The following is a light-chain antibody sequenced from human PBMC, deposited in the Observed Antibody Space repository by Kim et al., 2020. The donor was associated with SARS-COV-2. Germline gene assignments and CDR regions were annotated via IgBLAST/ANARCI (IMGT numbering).Light chain of an antibody. V-gene: IGKV3-15*01. CDR1: ENIGSN. Sequence: DMVMTQSPATLSVSPGERATLSCRASENIGSNLAWYQQRPGHPPRLLIYDASTRATIIPARFSGSGSGTDFTLTINSLQSEDAAVYYCQQYKKWPMYTFGQGTKLEIK. CDR2: DAS. J-gene: IGKJ2*01. CDR3: QQYKKWPMYT.